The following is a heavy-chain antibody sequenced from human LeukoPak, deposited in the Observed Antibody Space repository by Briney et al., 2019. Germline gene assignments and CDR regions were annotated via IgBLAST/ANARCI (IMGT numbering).Heavy chain of an antibody. J-gene: IGHJ4*02. Sequence: GGSLRLSCAASGFTFSDYYMSWIRQAPGKGLEWVSYIISSSSYTNYADSVKGRFTISRDNAKNSLYLQMNSLRAEDTAVYYCARGGDYVLRYWGQGTLVTVSS. CDR3: ARGGDYVLRY. CDR2: IISSSSYT. D-gene: IGHD4-17*01. V-gene: IGHV3-11*06. CDR1: GFTFSDYY.